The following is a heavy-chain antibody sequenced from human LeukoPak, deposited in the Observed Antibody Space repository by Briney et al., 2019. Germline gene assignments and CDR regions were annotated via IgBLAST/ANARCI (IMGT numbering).Heavy chain of an antibody. CDR2: IYSSGST. D-gene: IGHD6-13*01. J-gene: IGHJ4*02. CDR3: ARSGTAAGRRDY. V-gene: IGHV4-59*01. Sequence: SETLSLTCTGSGASIRNYYWTWIRQPPGKGLEWIGYIYSSGSTNYNPSLKSRVTMSVDTSKNQFSLNLSSVTPADTALYYCARSGTAAGRRDYWGQGTLVTVSS. CDR1: GASIRNYY.